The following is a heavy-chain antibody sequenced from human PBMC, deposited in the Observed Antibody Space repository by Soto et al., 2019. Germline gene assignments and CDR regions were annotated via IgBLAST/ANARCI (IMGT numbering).Heavy chain of an antibody. V-gene: IGHV1-2*02. CDR2: INPNSGGT. Sequence: ASVKVSCKASGYTFTAYFIHWVRQAPGQGLEWLGWINPNSGGTKYAEKFQGRLTMTGDTSINTAYMDLSSLKTDDTAVYYCAKEMAGGGLRTHFDNWGQGTLVTVSS. CDR3: AKEMAGGGLRTHFDN. D-gene: IGHD2-8*02. CDR1: GYTFTAYF. J-gene: IGHJ4*02.